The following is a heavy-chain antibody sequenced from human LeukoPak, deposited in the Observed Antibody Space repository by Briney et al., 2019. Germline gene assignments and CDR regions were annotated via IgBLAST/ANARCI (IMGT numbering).Heavy chain of an antibody. CDR2: INTNTGNP. Sequence: ASVKVSCKASGYTFTSYATNWVRQAPGQGLEWMGWINTNTGNPTYAQGFTGRFVFSLDTSVSTAYLQISSLKAEDTAVYYCARGFVSNNIRGFDPWGQGTLVTVSS. J-gene: IGHJ5*02. CDR1: GYTFTSYA. V-gene: IGHV7-4-1*02. D-gene: IGHD4-11*01. CDR3: ARGFVSNNIRGFDP.